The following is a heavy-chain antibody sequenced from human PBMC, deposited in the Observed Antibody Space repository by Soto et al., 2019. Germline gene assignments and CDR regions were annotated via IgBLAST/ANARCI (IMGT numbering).Heavy chain of an antibody. J-gene: IGHJ3*01. CDR1: GFTFNKYA. CDR2: ISDDGTNK. CDR3: AKDYLGNSKTFDV. V-gene: IGHV3-30*18. Sequence: PVGSLRLSCAVSGFTFNKYAMHWVRQAPGRGLEWVALISDDGTNKYFLDSVKGRFSIYRDNSRNIVYLQMSRLTTEDTAVYYCAKDYLGNSKTFDVWGQGTLVTVSS. D-gene: IGHD2-2*01.